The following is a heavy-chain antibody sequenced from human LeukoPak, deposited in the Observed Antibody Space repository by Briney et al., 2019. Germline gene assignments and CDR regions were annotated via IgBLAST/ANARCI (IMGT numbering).Heavy chain of an antibody. V-gene: IGHV4-34*01. CDR2: INHSGST. J-gene: IGHJ6*02. CDR3: ARGRVPYYYGMDV. CDR1: GGSFSGYY. Sequence: SETLSLTCAVYGGSFSGYYWSWIRQPPGKGLEWIGEINHSGSTNYNPSLKSRVTISVDTSKNQFSLKLSSVTAADTAVYYCARGRVPYYYGMDVWGQGTTVTVSS. D-gene: IGHD2-2*01.